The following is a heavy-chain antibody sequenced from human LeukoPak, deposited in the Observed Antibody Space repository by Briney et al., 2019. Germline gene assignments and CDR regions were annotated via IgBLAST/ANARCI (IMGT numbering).Heavy chain of an antibody. V-gene: IGHV3-49*04. CDR2: IRSKAYGGTT. D-gene: IGHD2-2*01. J-gene: IGHJ6*03. CDR3: TRVIVVVPAAPLRYYYYMDV. CDR1: GFTFGDYA. Sequence: PGRSLRLSCTASGFTFGDYAMSWVRQAPGKGQEWVGFIRSKAYGGTTEYAASVKGRFTISRDDSKSIAYLQMNSLKTEDTAVYYCTRVIVVVPAAPLRYYYYMDVWGKGTTVTISS.